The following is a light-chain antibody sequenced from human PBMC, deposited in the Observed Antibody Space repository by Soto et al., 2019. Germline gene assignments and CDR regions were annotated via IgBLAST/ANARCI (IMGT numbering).Light chain of an antibody. Sequence: DIQMTQSPSSLSASIGDRVTITCRASQGISKSLAWFQQKPGKAHKSLIYTASTLQSGVPSKFSGSGSGTDFTLTISTLQPEDFATYYCQQYNSYPHTFGQGTKLEIK. CDR2: TAS. CDR3: QQYNSYPHT. J-gene: IGKJ2*01. CDR1: QGISKS. V-gene: IGKV1-16*02.